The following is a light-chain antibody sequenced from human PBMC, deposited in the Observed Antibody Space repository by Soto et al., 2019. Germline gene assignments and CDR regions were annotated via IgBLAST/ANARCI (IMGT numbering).Light chain of an antibody. CDR3: CSYADNSRV. Sequence: QSVLTQPASVSGSPGQSITISCTGTSSDVGSYNLVSWYQQHPGKAPKLIIYDVSKRPSGVSNRFSGSKSGNPASLTISGLQAEDEADYYCCSYADNSRVFGGGTKLTVL. V-gene: IGLV2-23*02. J-gene: IGLJ3*02. CDR1: SSDVGSYNL. CDR2: DVS.